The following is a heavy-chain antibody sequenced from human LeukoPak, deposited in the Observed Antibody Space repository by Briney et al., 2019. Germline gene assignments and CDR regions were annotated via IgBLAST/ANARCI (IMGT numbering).Heavy chain of an antibody. CDR2: ISDISDTLV. Sequence: GGSLRLSCTASGFPFSASSMSWVRQAPGKGLEWVSYISDISDTLVKYADCVKGRFTISRDNARNLMYLQMNSLRDEDTAVYYCARVRGSTLGRAYLDPWGQGTRVTVSS. V-gene: IGHV3-48*02. D-gene: IGHD2-15*01. CDR1: GFPFSASS. J-gene: IGHJ5*02. CDR3: ARVRGSTLGRAYLDP.